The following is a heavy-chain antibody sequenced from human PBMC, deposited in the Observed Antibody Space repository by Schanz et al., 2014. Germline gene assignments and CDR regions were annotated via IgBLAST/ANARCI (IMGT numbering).Heavy chain of an antibody. D-gene: IGHD2-21*01. V-gene: IGHV1-69*04. CDR1: GGTFTSYA. J-gene: IGHJ6*02. Sequence: QVQLVQSGAAVRKPGSSVRVSCKASGGTFTSYAFSWVRQAPGQGLEWMGRIIPIVDITNYAQKFLGRVTITADKSTSTAYMELKRLRSADTAVYYCATIRVNDDWRSGLDLWGQGTTVTVSS. CDR2: IIPIVDIT. CDR3: ATIRVNDDWRSGLDL.